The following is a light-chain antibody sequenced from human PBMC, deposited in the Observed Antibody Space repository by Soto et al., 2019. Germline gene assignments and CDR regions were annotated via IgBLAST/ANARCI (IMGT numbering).Light chain of an antibody. CDR3: QQYGKSLSIT. CDR1: QSVSYY. Sequence: EIVLTQSPGTLSLSPGERATLSCRASQSVSYYLAWYQQKPGQAPRLLIYDASSRATGVPDRFSGSGSGTDFTLTISRVEPEDFAVYYCQQYGKSLSITFGQGTRLEIK. V-gene: IGKV3-20*01. CDR2: DAS. J-gene: IGKJ5*01.